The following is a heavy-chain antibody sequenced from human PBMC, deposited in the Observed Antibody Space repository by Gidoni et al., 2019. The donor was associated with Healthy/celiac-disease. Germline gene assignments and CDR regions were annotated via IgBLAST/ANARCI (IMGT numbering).Heavy chain of an antibody. D-gene: IGHD5-12*01. CDR1: GYTFTGYY. Sequence: QVQLVQSGAEVKKPGASVTVSGKASGYTFTGYYMHWVRQAPGQGLEWMGWINPNSGGTNYAQKFQGWVTMTRDTSISTAYMELSRLRSDDTAVYYCARGLKDGYNRGNWFDPWGQGTLVTVSS. CDR3: ARGLKDGYNRGNWFDP. V-gene: IGHV1-2*04. CDR2: INPNSGGT. J-gene: IGHJ5*02.